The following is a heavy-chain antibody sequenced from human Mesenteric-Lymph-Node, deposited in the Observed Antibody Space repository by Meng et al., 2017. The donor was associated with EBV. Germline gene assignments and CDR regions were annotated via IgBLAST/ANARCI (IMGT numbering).Heavy chain of an antibody. CDR3: ARGASTSWPVDY. J-gene: IGHJ4*01. CDR2: INAGNGNT. CDR1: GYTFTSYA. V-gene: IGHV1-3*01. D-gene: IGHD6-19*01. Sequence: QVQLVQSGGEVKKPGASVKVSCKASGYTFTSYAMHWLRQAPGQRLEWMGWINAGNGNTKYSEKFQDRVTITRDTFASTAYMELSSLRSEDTAVYYCARGASTSWPVDYWGHGTLVTVSS.